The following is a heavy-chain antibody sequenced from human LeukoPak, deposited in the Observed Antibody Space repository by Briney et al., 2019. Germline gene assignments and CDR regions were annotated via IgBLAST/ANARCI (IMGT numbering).Heavy chain of an antibody. D-gene: IGHD6-13*01. CDR2: INYGGSI. CDR3: ARVDKISADYYYGMGV. Sequence: PSETLSLTCAVSGGSFSGYYWSWIRQPPGKGLEWIGEINYGGSINYNPSLKSRVTISIDTSKNQFSLKLSSVTAADTAVYYCARVDKISADYYYGMGVWGQGTTVTVSS. J-gene: IGHJ6*02. CDR1: GGSFSGYY. V-gene: IGHV4-34*01.